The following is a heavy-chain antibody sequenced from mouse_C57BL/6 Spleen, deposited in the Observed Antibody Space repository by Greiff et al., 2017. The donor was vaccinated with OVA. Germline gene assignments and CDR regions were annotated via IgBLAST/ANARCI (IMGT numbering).Heavy chain of an antibody. D-gene: IGHD4-1*01. Sequence: DVMLVESGPGMVKPSQSLSLTCTVTGYSITSGYDWHWIRHFPGNKLEWMGYISYSGSTNYNPSLKSRISITHDTSKNHFFLKLNSVTTEDTATYYCARDGAGTGIAYWGQGTLVTVSA. V-gene: IGHV3-1*01. J-gene: IGHJ3*01. CDR1: GYSITSGYD. CDR3: ARDGAGTGIAY. CDR2: ISYSGST.